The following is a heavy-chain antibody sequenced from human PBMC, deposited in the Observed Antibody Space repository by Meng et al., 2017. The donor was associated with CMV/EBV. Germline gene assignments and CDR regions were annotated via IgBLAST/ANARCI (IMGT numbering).Heavy chain of an antibody. Sequence: ASVKVSCKASGYTFTSYAIRWVRQAPGQGLEWMGWISAYNGNTNYSQKLQGRVTMTTDTSTSTAYMELRSLRSDDTAVYYCADQPYDFWSNPPYYYYGMDVWGQGTTVTVSS. D-gene: IGHD3-3*01. CDR1: GYTFTSYA. CDR2: ISAYNGNT. V-gene: IGHV1-18*01. CDR3: ADQPYDFWSNPPYYYYGMDV. J-gene: IGHJ6*02.